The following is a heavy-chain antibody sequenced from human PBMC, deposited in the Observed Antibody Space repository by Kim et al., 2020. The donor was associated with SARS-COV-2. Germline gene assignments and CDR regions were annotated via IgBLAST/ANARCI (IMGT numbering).Heavy chain of an antibody. J-gene: IGHJ6*02. Sequence: SETLSLTCIVSGGSISSYYWSWIRQPAGKGLEWIGRIYSSGSTNYNPSLKSRVTMSVDTSKNQFSLKKNSVTAADTAVYYCARSLYMTPRYYYGLDVWGQGTTVTVSS. V-gene: IGHV4-4*07. CDR1: GGSISSYY. CDR3: ARSLYMTPRYYYGLDV. CDR2: IYSSGST. D-gene: IGHD2-2*02.